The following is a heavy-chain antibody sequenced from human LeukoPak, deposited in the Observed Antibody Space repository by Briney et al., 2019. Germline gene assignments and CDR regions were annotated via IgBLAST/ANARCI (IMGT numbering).Heavy chain of an antibody. CDR3: ARGNLDLYDYVWGSYPDWFDP. Sequence: SVKVSCKASGGTFSSYAISWVRQAPGQGLEWMGGIIPIFGTANYAQKFQGRVTITADKSTSTAYMELSSLRSEDMAVYYCARGNLDLYDYVWGSYPDWFDPWGQGTLVTVSS. J-gene: IGHJ5*02. V-gene: IGHV1-69*06. CDR2: IIPIFGTA. CDR1: GGTFSSYA. D-gene: IGHD3-16*02.